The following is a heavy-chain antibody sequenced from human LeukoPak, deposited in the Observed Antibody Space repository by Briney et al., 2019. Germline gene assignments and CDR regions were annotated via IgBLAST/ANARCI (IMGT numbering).Heavy chain of an antibody. D-gene: IGHD6-13*01. Sequence: GGSLRLSCAASGFTFINYDMNWVRQAPGKGLEWVSYISTGGVTIYYADSVKGRFAISRDNAKNRLYLQMNSLGAEDTAVYYCASTIGSAGTQYWGQGTLVTVSS. J-gene: IGHJ4*02. CDR1: GFTFINYD. V-gene: IGHV3-48*03. CDR3: ASTIGSAGTQY. CDR2: ISTGGVTI.